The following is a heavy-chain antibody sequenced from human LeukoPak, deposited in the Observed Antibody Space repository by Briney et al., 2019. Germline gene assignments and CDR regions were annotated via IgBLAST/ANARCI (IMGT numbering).Heavy chain of an antibody. V-gene: IGHV3-74*01. J-gene: IGHJ4*02. CDR2: INSDGSST. CDR1: GFTFSSYW. Sequence: GGSLRLSCAASGFTFSSYWMHWVRQAPGKGLVWVSRINSDGSSTSYGDSVKGRFTISRDNAKNTLYLQMNSLRAEDTAVYYCARVGGDTAMAIDYWGQGTLVTVSS. D-gene: IGHD5-18*01. CDR3: ARVGGDTAMAIDY.